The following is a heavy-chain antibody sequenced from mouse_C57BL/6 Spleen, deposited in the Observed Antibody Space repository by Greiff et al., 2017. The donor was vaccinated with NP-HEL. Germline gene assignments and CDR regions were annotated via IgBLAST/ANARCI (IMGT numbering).Heavy chain of an antibody. V-gene: IGHV1-82*01. CDR1: GYAFSSSW. CDR2: IYPGDGDT. D-gene: IGHD3-2*02. CDR3: AGEGSGYSAKDY. J-gene: IGHJ4*01. Sequence: QVQLQQSGPELVKPGASVKISCKASGYAFSSSWMNWVKQRPGKGLEWIGRIYPGDGDTNYNGKFKGKATLTADKSSSTAYMQLSSLTSEDSAVYFCAGEGSGYSAKDYWGKGTSVTVSS.